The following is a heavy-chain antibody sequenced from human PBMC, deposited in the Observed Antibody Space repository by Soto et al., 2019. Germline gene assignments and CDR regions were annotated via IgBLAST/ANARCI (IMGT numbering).Heavy chain of an antibody. V-gene: IGHV3-30*18. CDR3: AKVPFSSGWYGGMGAFDI. J-gene: IGHJ3*02. D-gene: IGHD6-19*01. Sequence: QVQLVESGGGVVQPGRSLRLSCAASGFTFSGYGMHWVRQAPGKGLEWVAVISYDGSNKYYADSVKGRFTISRDNSKNTLYLQMNSLRAEDTAVYYCAKVPFSSGWYGGMGAFDIWGQGTMVTVSS. CDR2: ISYDGSNK. CDR1: GFTFSGYG.